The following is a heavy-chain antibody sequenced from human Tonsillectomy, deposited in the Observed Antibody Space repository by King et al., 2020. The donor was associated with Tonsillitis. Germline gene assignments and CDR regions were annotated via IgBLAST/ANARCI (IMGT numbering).Heavy chain of an antibody. CDR3: ARDVGGNSDY. V-gene: IGHV4-59*01. Sequence: QLQESGPGLVKPSETLSLTCTGSGASIRSYFWSWIRQPPGRGLGWIGYIYYSGSTNYNPSLTSRVTMSVDTSKNQFSLRLSSVTAAATAVYYCARDVGGNSDYWGQGTLVTVSS. CDR2: IYYSGST. J-gene: IGHJ4*02. D-gene: IGHD4-23*01. CDR1: GASIRSYF.